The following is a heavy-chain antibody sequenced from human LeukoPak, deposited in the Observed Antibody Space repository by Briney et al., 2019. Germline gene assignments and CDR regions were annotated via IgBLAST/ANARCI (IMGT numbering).Heavy chain of an antibody. CDR3: AIMHGYYDGSGFWVQ. V-gene: IGHV3-23*01. CDR2: ISPSGDRT. J-gene: IGHJ4*02. D-gene: IGHD3-22*01. CDR1: GFTFSSYA. Sequence: PGGSLRLSCAASGFTFSSYAMSWVRQAPGKGLEWVSFISPSGDRTSNADSVEGRFTISRDNTRNTLYLQMNSLRDEDTVVYYCAIMHGYYDGSGFWVQWGQGTLVTVSS.